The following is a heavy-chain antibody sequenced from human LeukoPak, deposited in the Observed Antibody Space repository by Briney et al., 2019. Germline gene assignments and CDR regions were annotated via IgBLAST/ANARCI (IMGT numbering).Heavy chain of an antibody. CDR2: MNVNWGEA. Sequence: ASVNDSCKASGYTYSTYDINWVRQARGQELDWMGRMNVNWGEARYAQKFHGRVTMTRDTSTNTAYMEVSSLTSEDSAMYYCARETILGAITGWFDPWGQGTLVIVSS. CDR3: ARETILGAITGWFDP. J-gene: IGHJ5*02. V-gene: IGHV1-8*01. D-gene: IGHD4/OR15-4a*01. CDR1: GYTYSTYD.